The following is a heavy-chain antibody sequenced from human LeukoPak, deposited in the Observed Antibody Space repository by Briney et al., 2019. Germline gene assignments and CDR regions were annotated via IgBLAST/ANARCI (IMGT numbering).Heavy chain of an antibody. J-gene: IGHJ4*02. CDR1: GYTFTSYD. D-gene: IGHD1-20*01. CDR3: AGSDLTGKEDY. Sequence: ASVKVSCKASGYTFTSYDINWVRQATGQGLEWMGWMNPNSGNTGYAQKFQGRVTITRNTSISTAYMELRSLRSDDTAVYYCAGSDLTGKEDYWGQGTLVTVSS. V-gene: IGHV1-8*03. CDR2: MNPNSGNT.